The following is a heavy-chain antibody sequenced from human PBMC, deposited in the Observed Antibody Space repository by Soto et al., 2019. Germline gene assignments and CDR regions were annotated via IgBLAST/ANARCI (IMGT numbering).Heavy chain of an antibody. Sequence: PGESLKISCKGSGYSFTSYWISWVRQMPGKGLEWMGRIDPSDSYTNYSPSFQGHVTISADKSISTAYLQWSSLKASDTAMYYCASCKVGAYYYYGMDVWGQGTTVTVSS. CDR3: ASCKVGAYYYYGMDV. CDR2: IDPSDSYT. J-gene: IGHJ6*02. V-gene: IGHV5-10-1*01. D-gene: IGHD1-26*01. CDR1: GYSFTSYW.